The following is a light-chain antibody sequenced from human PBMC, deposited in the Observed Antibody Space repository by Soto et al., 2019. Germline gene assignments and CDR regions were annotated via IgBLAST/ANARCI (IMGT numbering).Light chain of an antibody. Sequence: EILLTQSPSTLAVSPGERATLSCRATETVSTNLAWFQRKAGQPPRLLIYGSSTRATGVPDRLSGSGSGTEFALIISSLQSEDVAVYYCQQYSNWPHAITFGQGTRLEIK. CDR1: ETVSTN. CDR3: QQYSNWPHAIT. J-gene: IGKJ5*01. CDR2: GSS. V-gene: IGKV3-15*01.